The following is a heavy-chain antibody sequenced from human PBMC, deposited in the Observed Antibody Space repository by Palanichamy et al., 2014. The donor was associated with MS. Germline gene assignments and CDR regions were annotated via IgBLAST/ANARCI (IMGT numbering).Heavy chain of an antibody. V-gene: IGHV3-21*01. CDR3: ARDPDVYSSSWYLDY. CDR2: ISSSSSYI. D-gene: IGHD6-13*01. CDR1: GSTFSSYS. Sequence: EVQLVESGGGLVKPGGSLRLSCAASGSTFSSYSMNWVRQAPGKGLEWVSSISSSSSYIYYADSVKGRFTISRDNAKNSLYLQMNSLRAEDTAVYYCARDPDVYSSSWYLDYWGQGTLVTVSS. J-gene: IGHJ4*02.